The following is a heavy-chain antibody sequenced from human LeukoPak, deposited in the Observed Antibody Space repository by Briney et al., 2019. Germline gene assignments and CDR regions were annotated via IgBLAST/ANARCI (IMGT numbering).Heavy chain of an antibody. Sequence: PGGSLGLSCAASGFTFSSYEMDWVRQAPGKGLEWVSYISSSGGTTYYADSVKGRFTISRDNSKNTLYLQMNSLRAEDTAVYYCARTIYSSGYCYDYWGQGTLVTVSS. CDR1: GFTFSSYE. D-gene: IGHD3-22*01. J-gene: IGHJ4*02. CDR3: ARTIYSSGYCYDY. CDR2: ISSSGGTT. V-gene: IGHV3-48*03.